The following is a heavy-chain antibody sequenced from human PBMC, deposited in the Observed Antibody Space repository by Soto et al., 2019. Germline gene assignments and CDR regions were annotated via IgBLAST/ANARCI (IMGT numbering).Heavy chain of an antibody. V-gene: IGHV1-18*01. CDR2: IGAYNGNT. J-gene: IGHJ5*02. CDR3: ARAPVTTYYWFHP. Sequence: VSCKASGYTFTSYGISWVRQAPGQGLEWMGWIGAYNGNTNYAQKFQDRLTMTTDTSTSTAYMELRSLRSDDTAVYYCARAPVTTYYWFHPWGQGTLVTVSS. D-gene: IGHD4-17*01. CDR1: GYTFTSYG.